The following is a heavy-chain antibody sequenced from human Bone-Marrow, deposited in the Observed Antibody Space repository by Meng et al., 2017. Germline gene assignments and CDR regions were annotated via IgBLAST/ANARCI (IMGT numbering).Heavy chain of an antibody. V-gene: IGHV1-69*06. CDR2: IIPIFGTA. CDR1: GGTFSSYA. Sequence: QVQLVQAGGEVKKPGASVKVPCKASGGTFSSYAISWVRQAPGQGLEWMGGIIPIFGTANYAQKFQGRVTITADKSTSTAYMELSSLRSEDTAVYYCAREGIGEGVVDYWGQGTLVTVSS. D-gene: IGHD3-22*01. CDR3: AREGIGEGVVDY. J-gene: IGHJ4*02.